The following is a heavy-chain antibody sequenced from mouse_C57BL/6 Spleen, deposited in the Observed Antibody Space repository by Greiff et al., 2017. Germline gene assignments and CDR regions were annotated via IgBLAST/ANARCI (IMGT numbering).Heavy chain of an antibody. CDR3: AREAANWVYYYAMDY. Sequence: QVQLQQPGAELVRPGSSVKLSCKASGYTFTSYWMHWVKQRPIQGLEWIGNIDPSDSETHYNQKFKDKATLTVDKSSSTAYMQLSSLTSEDSAVYYCAREAANWVYYYAMDYWGQGTSVTVSS. CDR1: GYTFTSYW. CDR2: IDPSDSET. J-gene: IGHJ4*01. D-gene: IGHD4-1*01. V-gene: IGHV1-52*01.